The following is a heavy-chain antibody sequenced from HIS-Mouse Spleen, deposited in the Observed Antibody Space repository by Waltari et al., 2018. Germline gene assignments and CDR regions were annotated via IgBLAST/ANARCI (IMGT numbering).Heavy chain of an antibody. V-gene: IGHV4-59*01. Sequence: QVQLQESGPGLVKPSETLSLTCTVSGGCISSSYCSWIRQPPGKGLEWIGYYSGSTNYNPSLKSRVTISVDTSKNQFSLKLSSVTAADTAVYYCARASRDLLLPRYFDLWGRGTLVTVSS. J-gene: IGHJ2*01. CDR3: ARASRDLLLPRYFDL. CDR1: GGCISSSY. CDR2: YYSGST.